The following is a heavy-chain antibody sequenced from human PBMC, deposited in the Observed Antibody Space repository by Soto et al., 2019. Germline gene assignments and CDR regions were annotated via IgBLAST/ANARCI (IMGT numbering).Heavy chain of an antibody. J-gene: IGHJ6*02. CDR3: ARTVGYYYGMDV. CDR2: INAGNGNT. Sequence: ASVQVSCKASGYTFTSCAMHWVRQAPGQRLEWMGWINAGNGNTKYSQKFQGRVTITRDTSASTAYMELSSLRSEDTAVYYCARTVGYYYGMDVWGQGTTVTVSS. D-gene: IGHD4-17*01. V-gene: IGHV1-3*01. CDR1: GYTFTSCA.